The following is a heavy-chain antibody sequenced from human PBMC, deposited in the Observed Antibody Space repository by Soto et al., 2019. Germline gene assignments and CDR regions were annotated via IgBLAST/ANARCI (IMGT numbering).Heavy chain of an antibody. CDR1: GFTFSSYA. CDR2: ICYDGSKK. V-gene: IGHV3-30-3*01. D-gene: IGHD5-12*01. J-gene: IGHJ6*02. Sequence: QVQLVESGGGVVQPGRSLRLSCAASGFTFSSYAMHWVRQAPGKGLEWVAVICYDGSKKYYADSVKGRFTISRDNAKNTQYLQLNIPRAEDAAVDYCARARARGYDGSYYFCGMYVWGQGTTVTVS. CDR3: ARARARGYDGSYYFCGMYV.